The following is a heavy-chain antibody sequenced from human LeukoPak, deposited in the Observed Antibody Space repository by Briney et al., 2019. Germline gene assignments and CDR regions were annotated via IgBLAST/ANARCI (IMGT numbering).Heavy chain of an antibody. J-gene: IGHJ4*02. V-gene: IGHV3-30*03. D-gene: IGHD5-24*01. CDR3: ASEDGHNPNLGFDY. Sequence: GGSLRLSCAASGFSFSSYGMHWVRQAPGKGLEWVAVISYDGRNKYYADSVKGRFTISRDTSKNTLYLQMNSLRAEDTAVYYCASEDGHNPNLGFDYWGQGTLATVSS. CDR1: GFSFSSYG. CDR2: ISYDGRNK.